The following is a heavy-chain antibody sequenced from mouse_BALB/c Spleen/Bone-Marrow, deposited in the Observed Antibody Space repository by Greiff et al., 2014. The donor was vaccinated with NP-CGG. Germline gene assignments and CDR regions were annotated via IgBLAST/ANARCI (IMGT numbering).Heavy chain of an antibody. CDR3: ARYLHYYGSSYGYFDV. V-gene: IGHV1S81*02. Sequence: QVQLQQSGAELVKPGASVKLSCKASGYTFTSYWMHWVKQRPGQGLEWIGEINPSNGRTNYNEKFKSKVTLTVDKSSSTAYMQLSSLTSEDSAVYYCARYLHYYGSSYGYFDVWGAGTTVTVSS. D-gene: IGHD1-1*01. CDR1: GYTFTSYW. CDR2: INPSNGRT. J-gene: IGHJ1*01.